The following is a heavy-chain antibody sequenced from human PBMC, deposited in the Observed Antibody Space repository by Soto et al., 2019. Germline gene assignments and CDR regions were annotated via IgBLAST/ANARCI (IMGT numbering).Heavy chain of an antibody. V-gene: IGHV4-31*03. D-gene: IGHD3-22*01. CDR2: IYYSGST. CDR1: GGSISSGGYY. CDR3: ASAGPAPIWDYYDSSVYFYYFDY. J-gene: IGHJ4*02. Sequence: QVQLQESGPGLVKPSQTLSLTCTVSGGSISSGGYYWSWIRQHPGKGLEWIGYIYYSGSTYYNPSLTSRVTISVDTSKNPFSLNLSSVTAADTAVYYCASAGPAPIWDYYDSSVYFYYFDYWGQGTLVTVSS.